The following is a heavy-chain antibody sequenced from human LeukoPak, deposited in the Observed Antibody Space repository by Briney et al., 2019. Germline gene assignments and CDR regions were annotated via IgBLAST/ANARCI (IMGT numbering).Heavy chain of an antibody. J-gene: IGHJ4*02. CDR2: IKSKADGGTT. V-gene: IGHV3-15*01. Sequence: GGSLRLSCAASGFTFSSYSMNWVRQAPGKGLEWVGRIKSKADGGTTDYVASVKGRFIISRNDSKDTMYLQTNSLKIEDTGVYYCTTDKDFWGGYQDFWGQGILVSVSS. D-gene: IGHD3-3*01. CDR1: GFTFSSYS. CDR3: TTDKDFWGGYQDF.